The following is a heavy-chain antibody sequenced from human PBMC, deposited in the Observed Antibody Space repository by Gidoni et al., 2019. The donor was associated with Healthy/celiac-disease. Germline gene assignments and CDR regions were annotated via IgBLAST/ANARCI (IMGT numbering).Heavy chain of an antibody. Sequence: QVQLVESGGGVVQPGRSLRLSCAASGFTFSSYAMHWVRQAPGKGLEWVAVISYDGSNKYYADSVKGRFTISRDNSKNTLYLQMNSLRAEDTAVYYCARDWYFEQWLSPVFDYWGQGTLVTVSS. CDR2: ISYDGSNK. CDR1: GFTFSSYA. D-gene: IGHD6-19*01. J-gene: IGHJ4*02. CDR3: ARDWYFEQWLSPVFDY. V-gene: IGHV3-30*01.